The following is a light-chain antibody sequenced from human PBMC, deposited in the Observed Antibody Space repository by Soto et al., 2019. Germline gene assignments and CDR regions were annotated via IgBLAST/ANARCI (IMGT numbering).Light chain of an antibody. V-gene: IGKV1-5*01. Sequence: DIQMTQSPSTLSASVGDRVTITCRASQSISSWLAWYQQKPGKAPKLLIYGASSLESGVPSRFSDSGSGKEFTLTISSLHPDDFATYYRQQYNSYPLSFGPGTKVDIK. J-gene: IGKJ3*01. CDR2: GAS. CDR1: QSISSW. CDR3: QQYNSYPLS.